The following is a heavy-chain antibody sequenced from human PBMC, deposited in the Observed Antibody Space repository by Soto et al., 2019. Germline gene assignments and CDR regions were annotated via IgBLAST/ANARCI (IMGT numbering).Heavy chain of an antibody. Sequence: ASVKVSCKASGYTFSSYYIHWVRQAPGQGLEWMGIINPSGGSADYAQRFQGRVTMTRDTSTRTVYMELSSLRSEDTALYYFARDWSHSSGSYFFDYWGQGTLVTVSS. CDR1: GYTFSSYY. V-gene: IGHV1-46*01. D-gene: IGHD3-22*01. CDR3: ARDWSHSSGSYFFDY. J-gene: IGHJ4*02. CDR2: INPSGGSA.